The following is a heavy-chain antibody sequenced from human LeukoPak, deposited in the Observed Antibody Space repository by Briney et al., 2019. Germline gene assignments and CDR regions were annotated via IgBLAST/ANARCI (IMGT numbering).Heavy chain of an antibody. CDR3: ARDGGYSYGHYGMDV. CDR1: GYTFTSYD. CDR2: MNPNSGNT. V-gene: IGHV1-8*01. Sequence: ASVKVSCNASGYTFTSYDINWVRQATGQGLEWMGWMNPNSGNTGYAQKFQGRVTMTRNTSISTAYMELSSLRSEDTAVYYCARDGGYSYGHYGMDVWGQGTTVTVSS. D-gene: IGHD5-18*01. J-gene: IGHJ6*02.